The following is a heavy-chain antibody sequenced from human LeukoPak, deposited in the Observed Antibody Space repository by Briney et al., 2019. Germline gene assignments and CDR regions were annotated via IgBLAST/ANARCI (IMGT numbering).Heavy chain of an antibody. Sequence: NPSETLSLTCTVSGFSISSYYWSWIRQPPGKGLEWIWYIYYSGSTNYNPSLKSRVTIAVDTTNNNFSLKLSSLPTADTAVYYCARVDSGYAYKLDYWGQGTLVTVSS. CDR3: ARVDSGYAYKLDY. D-gene: IGHD5-12*01. V-gene: IGHV4-59*01. CDR2: IYYSGST. CDR1: GFSISSYY. J-gene: IGHJ4*02.